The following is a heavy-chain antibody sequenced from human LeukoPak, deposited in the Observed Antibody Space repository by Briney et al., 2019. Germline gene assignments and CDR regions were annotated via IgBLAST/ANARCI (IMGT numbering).Heavy chain of an antibody. J-gene: IGHJ4*02. Sequence: SETLSLTCTVSGGSISSYYWSWIRQPPGKGLEWIGYIYYSGSTNYNPSLKSRVTISVDTSKNQFSLKLSSVTAADTAVYYCARFYYPYYDYVWGSPSGFDYWGQGTLVTVSS. CDR3: ARFYYPYYDYVWGSPSGFDY. V-gene: IGHV4-59*01. CDR2: IYYSGST. CDR1: GGSISSYY. D-gene: IGHD3-16*01.